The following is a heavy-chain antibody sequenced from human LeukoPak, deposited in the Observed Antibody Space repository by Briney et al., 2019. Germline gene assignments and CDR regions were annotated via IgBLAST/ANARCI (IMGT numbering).Heavy chain of an antibody. CDR1: GGSISSSSYY. CDR3: ARLWFGELVDY. Sequence: SETLSLTCTVSGGSISSSSYYWGWIRQPPGKGLEWIGSIYYSGSTYYNPSLKSRVTISVDTSKNQFSLKLSSVTAADTAVYYCARLWFGELVDYWGQGTLVTVSS. CDR2: IYYSGST. J-gene: IGHJ4*02. V-gene: IGHV4-39*07. D-gene: IGHD3-10*01.